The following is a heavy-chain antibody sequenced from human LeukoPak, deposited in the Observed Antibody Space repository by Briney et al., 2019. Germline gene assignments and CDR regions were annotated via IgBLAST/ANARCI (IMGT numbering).Heavy chain of an antibody. CDR2: INHSGST. J-gene: IGHJ5*02. V-gene: IGHV4-39*07. CDR1: GGSISSSPYY. Sequence: SETLSLTCTVSGGSISSSPYYWGWLRQPPGKGLEWIGEINHSGSTNYNPSLKSRVTISVDTSKNQFSLKLSSVTAADTAVYYCARAGIAAAARGWFDPWGQGTLVTVSS. CDR3: ARAGIAAAARGWFDP. D-gene: IGHD6-13*01.